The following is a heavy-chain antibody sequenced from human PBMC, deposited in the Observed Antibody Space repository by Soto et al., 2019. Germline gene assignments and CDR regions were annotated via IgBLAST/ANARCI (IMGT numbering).Heavy chain of an antibody. J-gene: IGHJ4*02. CDR1: GFTFSSHG. D-gene: IGHD3-16*02. Sequence: GGSLRLSCATSGFTFSSHGMHWVRQAPGKGLEWVSSISATGGSTYYAGSVKGRFTISRDNSKNTLFLQMNSLRAEDTAIYYCANAEHPRRSIGFDYWGQGTLVTVSS. V-gene: IGHV3-23*01. CDR3: ANAEHPRRSIGFDY. CDR2: ISATGGST.